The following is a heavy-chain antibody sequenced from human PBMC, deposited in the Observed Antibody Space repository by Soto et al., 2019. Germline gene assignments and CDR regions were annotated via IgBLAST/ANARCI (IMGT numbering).Heavy chain of an antibody. J-gene: IGHJ4*01. CDR1: GFTFTSSS. CDR2: ITVGSGNT. D-gene: IGHD3-10*01. V-gene: IGHV1-58*01. Sequence: SVKVSCKASGFTFTSSSVQWVRQARGQRLEWIGWITVGSGNTNYAQKFQERVTIIRDMSTSTAYMELSNLRAEDTAVYSCATDSGYGSGASVSHYLDFWG. CDR3: ATDSGYGSGASVSHYLDF.